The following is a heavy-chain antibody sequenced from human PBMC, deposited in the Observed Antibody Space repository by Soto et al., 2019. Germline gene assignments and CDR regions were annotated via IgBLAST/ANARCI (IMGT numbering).Heavy chain of an antibody. V-gene: IGHV1-69*01. D-gene: IGHD2-15*01. CDR3: ARGAIAAVPAALSSYHDYTNYRFDS. Sequence: QVQLAQSGAEMTKPGSSVKVSCRASGGSFSDFAFSWVRQAPGQGLEWMGGIIPMFAATKYAQRLQDRVTITADESMNTVYLALNSLTSEDTAIYYCARGAIAAVPAALSSYHDYTNYRFDSWGQGTLVTVSS. CDR2: IIPMFAAT. J-gene: IGHJ4*02. CDR1: GGSFSDFA.